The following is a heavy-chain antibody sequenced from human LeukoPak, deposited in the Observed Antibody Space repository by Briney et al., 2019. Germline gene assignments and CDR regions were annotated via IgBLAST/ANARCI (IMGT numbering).Heavy chain of an antibody. V-gene: IGHV4-34*11. J-gene: IGHJ2*01. CDR3: ARRPSRGWGSDWYFDL. Sequence: PSETLSLTCAVYGGSFSDDYWSWIRQPPGKGLEWIGYFYYGGTTDSNPSLKRRVTISVDTSKNQFSLRLRSVTAADTAVYFCARRPSRGWGSDWYFDLWGRGTLVTVSS. CDR2: FYYGGTT. D-gene: IGHD6-19*01. CDR1: GGSFSDDY.